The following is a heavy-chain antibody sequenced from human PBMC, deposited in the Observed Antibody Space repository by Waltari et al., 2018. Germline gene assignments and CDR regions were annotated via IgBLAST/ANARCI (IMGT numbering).Heavy chain of an antibody. V-gene: IGHV3-30-3*01. J-gene: IGHJ6*02. CDR1: GFTFSSYA. D-gene: IGHD5-12*01. CDR3: AGGYDRYYYGMDV. CDR2: ISYDGSNK. Sequence: QVQLVESGGGVVQPGRSLRLSCAASGFTFSSYAMHWVRQAPGKGLEWVAVISYDGSNKYYADSVKGRFTISRDNSKNTLYLQMNSLRAEDTAVYYCAGGYDRYYYGMDVWGQGTTVTVSS.